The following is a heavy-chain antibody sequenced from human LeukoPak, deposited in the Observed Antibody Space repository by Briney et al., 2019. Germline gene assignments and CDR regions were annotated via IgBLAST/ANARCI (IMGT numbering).Heavy chain of an antibody. CDR3: ARDPGGVVPAASDY. J-gene: IGHJ4*02. D-gene: IGHD2-2*01. V-gene: IGHV1-2*02. CDR2: INPNSGGT. Sequence: GASVKVSCKASGYTFTGYYMHWVRQAPGQGLEWMGWINPNSGGTNYAQKLQGRVTMTTDTSTSTAYMELRSLRSDDTAVYYCARDPGGVVPAASDYWGQGTLVIVSS. CDR1: GYTFTGYY.